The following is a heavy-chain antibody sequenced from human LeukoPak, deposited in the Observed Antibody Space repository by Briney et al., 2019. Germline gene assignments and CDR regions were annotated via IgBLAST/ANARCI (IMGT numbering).Heavy chain of an antibody. CDR3: ARYSGSYYYPPAWDL. Sequence: PGGSLRLSCAASGFTFSTFAMSWVRQAPGKGLEWVSGISGNGGNTYYADSVRGRFTISRDNSKNTLALQMSSLRADDTAVYYCARYSGSYYYPPAWDLWGQGTLVTVSS. CDR1: GFTFSTFA. J-gene: IGHJ4*02. D-gene: IGHD1-26*01. V-gene: IGHV3-23*01. CDR2: ISGNGGNT.